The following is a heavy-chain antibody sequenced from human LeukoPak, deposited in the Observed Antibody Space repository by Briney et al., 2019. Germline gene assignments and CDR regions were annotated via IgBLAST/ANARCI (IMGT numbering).Heavy chain of an antibody. J-gene: IGHJ4*02. Sequence: SETLSLTCTVSGASFSSYYWSWLRQPPGKGLEWIAYIFYNGNTKYNPSLKSRVTISVDTSKTQFSLKVTSVTAADTAVYYCARDLGFGSGSYGSFDYWGQGTLVTVSS. D-gene: IGHD3-10*01. V-gene: IGHV4-59*01. CDR2: IFYNGNT. CDR1: GASFSSYY. CDR3: ARDLGFGSGSYGSFDY.